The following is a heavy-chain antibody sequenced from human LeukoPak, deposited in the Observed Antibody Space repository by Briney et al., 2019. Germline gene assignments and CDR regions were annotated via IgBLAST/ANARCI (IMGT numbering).Heavy chain of an antibody. V-gene: IGHV1-18*04. CDR2: ISTYNGNT. CDR1: GYTFTGYY. J-gene: IGHJ6*03. Sequence: ASVKVSCKPSGYTFTGYYIQWVRQAPGQGLEWMGCISTYNGNTNYSQKLQGRVTMTTDTSTSTAYMELRSLRSDDTAVYYCASGVEYRNYGNYIGGPYMDVWGKGTTVTVSS. CDR3: ASGVEYRNYGNYIGGPYMDV. D-gene: IGHD4-11*01.